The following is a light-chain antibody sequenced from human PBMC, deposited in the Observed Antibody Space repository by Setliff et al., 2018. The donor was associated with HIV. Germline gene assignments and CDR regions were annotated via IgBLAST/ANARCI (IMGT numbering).Light chain of an antibody. CDR3: SSYSSSNTLI. CDR2: EVS. Sequence: QSALTQPPSVSGSPGQSVTISCTGPSSDVGSYNRVSWYQQPPGTAPKLIIYEVSNRPSGVPDRFSGSKSGNTASLTISGLQAEDEAHYYCSSYSSSNTLIFGGGTQLTVL. CDR1: SSDVGSYNR. V-gene: IGLV2-18*02. J-gene: IGLJ2*01.